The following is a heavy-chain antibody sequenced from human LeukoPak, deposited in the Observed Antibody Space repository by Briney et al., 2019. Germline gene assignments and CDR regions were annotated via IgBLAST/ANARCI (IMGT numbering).Heavy chain of an antibody. D-gene: IGHD6-6*01. J-gene: IGHJ4*02. CDR2: IKQDGSQK. V-gene: IGHV3-7*01. Sequence: TGGSLRLSCAASGFTFSTYWMSWVRQAPGKGLEWVANIKQDGSQKQYVDSVKGRFTISRDDAKNSLYLQMNSLRAEDTAVYYCARDASSALSSSAPPPADFDYWGQGTLVTVSS. CDR3: ARDASSALSSSAPPPADFDY. CDR1: GFTFSTYW.